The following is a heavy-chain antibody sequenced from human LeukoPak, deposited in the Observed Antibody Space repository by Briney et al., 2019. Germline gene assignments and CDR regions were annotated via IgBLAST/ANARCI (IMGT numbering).Heavy chain of an antibody. CDR2: IYTSGST. CDR3: ARVVPAAMARYYYMDV. D-gene: IGHD2-2*01. J-gene: IGHJ6*03. Sequence: SETLPLTCTVSGDSISNYYWSWIRQPAGKGLEWIGRIYTSGSTNYNPSLKSRVTMSVDTSKNQFSLKLSSVTAADTAVYYCARVVPAAMARYYYMDVWGKGTTVTVSS. V-gene: IGHV4-4*07. CDR1: GDSISNYY.